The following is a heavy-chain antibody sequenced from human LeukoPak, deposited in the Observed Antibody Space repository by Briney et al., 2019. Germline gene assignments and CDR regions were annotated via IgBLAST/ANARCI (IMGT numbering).Heavy chain of an antibody. CDR2: ISSSGSTI. CDR3: ARVAPAGIAVYYYYYYGMDV. D-gene: IGHD6-13*01. CDR1: GFTFSDYY. J-gene: IGHJ6*02. Sequence: PGGSLRLSCAASGFTFSDYYMSWIRQAPGKGLEWVSYISSSGSTIYYADSVKGRFTISRDNAKNSLYLQMNSLRAEDTAVYYCARVAPAGIAVYYYYYYGMDVWGQGTTVTVSS. V-gene: IGHV3-11*01.